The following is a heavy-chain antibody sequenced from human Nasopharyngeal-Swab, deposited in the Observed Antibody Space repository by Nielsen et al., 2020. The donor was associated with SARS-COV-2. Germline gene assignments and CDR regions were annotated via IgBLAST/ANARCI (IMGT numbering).Heavy chain of an antibody. CDR2: ISPYNGNR. D-gene: IGHD6-19*01. V-gene: IGHV1-18*03. Sequence: ASVKVSCKPSGYTFSNNGISWVRQGPGQGLEWLGWISPYNGNRNYAEKVLGRVTMTTDTSTSTAYMELKSLRSDDMGVYYCARGGYSGGPAYFDYWGQGTLVTVSS. J-gene: IGHJ4*02. CDR3: ARGGYSGGPAYFDY. CDR1: GYTFSNNG.